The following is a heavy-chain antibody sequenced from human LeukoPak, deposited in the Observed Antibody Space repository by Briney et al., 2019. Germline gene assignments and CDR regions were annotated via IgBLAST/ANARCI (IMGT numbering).Heavy chain of an antibody. D-gene: IGHD3-10*01. CDR2: ITTSGDNT. CDR3: VRDLPGLVWFGN. J-gene: IGHJ4*02. V-gene: IGHV3-23*01. CDR1: GFTFASHS. Sequence: GGSLRLSCTASGFTFASHSMTWVRQAPGKGLEWVSAITTSGDNTYYAESVRGRFTISRDNSKNTLSLQMNSLRVEDTAVYYCVRDLPGLVWFGNWGQGSLVTVSS.